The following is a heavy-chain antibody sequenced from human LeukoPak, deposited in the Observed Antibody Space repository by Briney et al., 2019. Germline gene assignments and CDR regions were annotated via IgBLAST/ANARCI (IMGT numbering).Heavy chain of an antibody. V-gene: IGHV1-2*02. D-gene: IGHD2-2*01. J-gene: IGHJ4*02. CDR3: AREISTRSSTSRYGY. Sequence: ASVKVSCKASGYTFTGYYMHWVRQAPGQGLEWMGWINPNSGGTNYAQKFQGRVTMTRDTSISTAYMELSRLRSDDTAVYYCAREISTRSSTSRYGYWGQGTLVTVSS. CDR2: INPNSGGT. CDR1: GYTFTGYY.